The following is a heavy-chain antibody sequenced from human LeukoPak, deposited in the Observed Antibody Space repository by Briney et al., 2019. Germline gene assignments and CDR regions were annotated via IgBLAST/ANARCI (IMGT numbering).Heavy chain of an antibody. J-gene: IGHJ4*02. Sequence: PGGSLRLSCAASGFTFSSYAMSWVRQAPGKGLEWVSAISGSGGSTYYADSVKGRFTISRDNSKNTLYLQMNSLRAEGTAVYYCAKDPYYYDSSGYYYWGQGTLVTVSS. D-gene: IGHD3-22*01. CDR1: GFTFSSYA. CDR3: AKDPYYYDSSGYYY. CDR2: ISGSGGST. V-gene: IGHV3-23*01.